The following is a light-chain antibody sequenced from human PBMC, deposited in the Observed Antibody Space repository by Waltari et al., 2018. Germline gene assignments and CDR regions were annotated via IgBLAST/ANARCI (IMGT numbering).Light chain of an antibody. V-gene: IGKV3-20*01. CDR1: QSVCRA. CDR3: QHYLRLPVT. J-gene: IGKJ1*01. Sequence: SCRASQSVCRALTWYQQKPGQAPRLLIYGASSRAPGIPDRFSGSGSGTDFSLTISRLEPDDFAVYFCQHYLRLPVTFGQGTTVEI. CDR2: GAS.